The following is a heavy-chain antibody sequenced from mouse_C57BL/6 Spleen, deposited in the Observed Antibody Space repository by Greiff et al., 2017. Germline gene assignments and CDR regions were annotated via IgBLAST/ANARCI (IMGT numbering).Heavy chain of an antibody. J-gene: IGHJ1*03. CDR3: ARWLTGDWYLDV. CDR2: IYPGSGST. V-gene: IGHV1-55*01. D-gene: IGHD4-1*01. Sequence: VQLQQPGAELVKPGASVKMSCKASGYTFTSYWITWVKQRPGQGLEWIGDIYPGSGSTHYNEKFKSKAKLTVGTSSSTAYMQLSSLTSEDSAVDYCARWLTGDWYLDVWGTGTTVTVAS. CDR1: GYTFTSYW.